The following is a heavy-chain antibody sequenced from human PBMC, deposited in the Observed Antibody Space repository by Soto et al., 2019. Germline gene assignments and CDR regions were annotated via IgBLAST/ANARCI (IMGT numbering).Heavy chain of an antibody. D-gene: IGHD2-15*01. CDR3: ARPNMWYGKIQE. CDR2: MFYGGTT. CDR1: GASMNGNY. J-gene: IGHJ1*01. V-gene: IGHV4-59*01. Sequence: QVQLQESGPGLVKPSETLSLTCTVAGASMNGNYWTWVRQPPGKGLEWIGNMFYGGTTNYNPSLKSRVTMSLDTSVNQFSLRLSSVTAADTAVYYCARPNMWYGKIQEWGRGTLVTVSS.